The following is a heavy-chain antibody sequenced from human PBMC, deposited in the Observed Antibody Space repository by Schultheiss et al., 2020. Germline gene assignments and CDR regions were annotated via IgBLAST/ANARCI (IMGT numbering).Heavy chain of an antibody. V-gene: IGHV4-59*08. J-gene: IGHJ6*04. CDR3: ARVLTYSYGSGRRYYHSGMDV. CDR2: IYYSGST. Sequence: SETLSLTCTVSGGSISSYYWSWIRQPPGKGLEWIGYIYYSGSTNYNPSLKSRVTMSVDTSKNQFSLKLSSVTAADTAVYYCARVLTYSYGSGRRYYHSGMDVWGKGTTGTGYS. CDR1: GGSISSYY. D-gene: IGHD3-10*01.